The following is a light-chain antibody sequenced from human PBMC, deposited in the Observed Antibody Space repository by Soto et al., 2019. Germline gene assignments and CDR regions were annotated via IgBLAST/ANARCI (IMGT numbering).Light chain of an antibody. CDR3: QQTYSTPFT. V-gene: IGKV1-39*01. CDR1: QSISSY. CDR2: AAS. Sequence: DIPMTQSPSSLSASVGDRVTITCRASQSISSYLNWYQQKPGKAPKLLIYAASSLQSGVPSSISGSGSGTDFTLTISNLQPEDFATYYCQQTYSTPFTFGGGTTVEIK. J-gene: IGKJ4*01.